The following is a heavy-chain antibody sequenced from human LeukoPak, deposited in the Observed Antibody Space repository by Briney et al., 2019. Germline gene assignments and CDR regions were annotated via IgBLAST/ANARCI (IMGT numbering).Heavy chain of an antibody. CDR1: GFTFDDYA. J-gene: IGHJ4*02. CDR2: ISWNSGCI. D-gene: IGHD5-12*01. Sequence: GRSLRLSCAASGFTFDDYAMHWVRQAPGKGLEWVSGISWNSGCIGYAISVKGRFTISRDNAKNSLYLHMNTLRTEDTALYCCAKDTTYGGSTGNFDYWGQGTLVTVSS. CDR3: AKDTTYGGSTGNFDY. V-gene: IGHV3-9*01.